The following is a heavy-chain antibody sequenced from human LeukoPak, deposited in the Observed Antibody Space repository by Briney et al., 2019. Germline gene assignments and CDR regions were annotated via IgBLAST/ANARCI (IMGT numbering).Heavy chain of an antibody. CDR1: GASFNYYY. V-gene: IGHV4-4*07. J-gene: IGHJ4*02. CDR3: ARDHCDDAACYPFDR. D-gene: IGHD2-21*01. CDR2: VYLGGST. Sequence: SETLSLTCNVSGASFNYYYCSWIRQPAGKGLEWIGRVYLGGSTNYNPSLKSRVMMSLDKANNQFSLRLSSVTAADTAIYYCARDHCDDAACYPFDRWGQGTLVTVSS.